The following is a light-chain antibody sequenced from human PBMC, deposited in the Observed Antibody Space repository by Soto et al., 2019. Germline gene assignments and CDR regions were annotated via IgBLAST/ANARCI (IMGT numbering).Light chain of an antibody. V-gene: IGKV1-27*01. J-gene: IGKJ3*01. CDR2: AAS. CDR3: QKYDTAPFT. Sequence: DVQMTQSPSSLSASVGDTVTITCRASQGIAFYLAWFQQRPGKAPNLLISAASNLQSGVPSRFSGSVSRTDFTLIISSLQPEDVATYYCQKYDTAPFTFGPGARV. CDR1: QGIAFY.